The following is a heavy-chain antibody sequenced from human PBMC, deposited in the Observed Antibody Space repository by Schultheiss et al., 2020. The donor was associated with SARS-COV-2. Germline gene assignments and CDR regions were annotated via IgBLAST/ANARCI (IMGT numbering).Heavy chain of an antibody. J-gene: IGHJ4*02. CDR2: ISGSGGST. D-gene: IGHD3-3*01. V-gene: IGHV3-23*01. CDR3: ASVDYDFLLDIGFDY. CDR1: GFTFSSYA. Sequence: GESLKISCAASGFTFSSYAMSWVRQAPGKGLEWVSAISGSGGSTYYADSVKGRFTISRDNSKNTLYLQMNSLRAEDTAVYYCASVDYDFLLDIGFDYWGQGTLVTVSS.